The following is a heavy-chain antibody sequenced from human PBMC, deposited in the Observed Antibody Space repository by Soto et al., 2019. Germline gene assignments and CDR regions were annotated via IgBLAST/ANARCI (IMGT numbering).Heavy chain of an antibody. CDR3: AKAPPQTGERGDY. Sequence: GGSLRLSCAASGFTFSSYAMSWVRQAPGKGLEWVSAISGSGGSTYYEDSVKGRFTISRDNSKNTLYLQMNSLRAEDTAVYYGAKAPPQTGERGDYWGQGTLVTVSS. V-gene: IGHV3-23*01. D-gene: IGHD7-27*01. CDR1: GFTFSSYA. J-gene: IGHJ4*02. CDR2: ISGSGGST.